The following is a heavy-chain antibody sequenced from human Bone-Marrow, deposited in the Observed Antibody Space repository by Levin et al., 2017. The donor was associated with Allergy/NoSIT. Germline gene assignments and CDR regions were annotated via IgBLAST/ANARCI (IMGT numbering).Heavy chain of an antibody. J-gene: IGHJ3*01. V-gene: IGHV4-59*01. D-gene: IGHD1-7*01. Sequence: KPSETLSLTCSVSGGSIRPYYWSWIRQPPGKGLEWIGYIFFTGSTNYNPSLKSRVTILVDRYNNQFSLRMTSVTSADTAVYFCTRENYELDASDLWGRGTKVTVS. CDR3: TRENYELDASDL. CDR1: GGSIRPYY. CDR2: IFFTGST.